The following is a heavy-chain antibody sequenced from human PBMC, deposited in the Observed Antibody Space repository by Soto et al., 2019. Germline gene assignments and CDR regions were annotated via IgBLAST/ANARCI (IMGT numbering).Heavy chain of an antibody. CDR3: ARGPDYYDSSGYYYHY. J-gene: IGHJ4*02. V-gene: IGHV1-2*02. CDR1: GYTFTGYY. D-gene: IGHD3-22*01. Sequence: ASVKVSCKASGYTFTGYYMHWVRQAPGQGLEWMGWINPNSGGTNYAQKFQGRVTMTRDTSISTAYMELSRLRSDDTAVYYCARGPDYYDSSGYYYHYWGQGTLVTVS. CDR2: INPNSGGT.